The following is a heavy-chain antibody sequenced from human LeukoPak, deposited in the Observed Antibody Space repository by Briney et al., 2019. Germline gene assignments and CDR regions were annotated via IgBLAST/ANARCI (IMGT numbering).Heavy chain of an antibody. CDR3: AKSRFLEWLRPRNWFDP. V-gene: IGHV3-23*01. Sequence: GGSLRLSCAASGFTFSSYAMSWVRQAPGKGLEWVSAISGSGGSTYYADSVKGRFTISRDNSKNMLYLQMNSLRAEDTAVYYCAKSRFLEWLRPRNWFDPWGQGTLVTVSS. CDR1: GFTFSSYA. CDR2: ISGSGGST. J-gene: IGHJ5*02. D-gene: IGHD3-3*01.